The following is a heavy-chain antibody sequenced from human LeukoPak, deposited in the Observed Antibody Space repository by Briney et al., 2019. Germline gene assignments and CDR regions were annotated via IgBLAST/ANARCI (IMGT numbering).Heavy chain of an antibody. CDR3: ARDRAFRPYTPGWAG. J-gene: IGHJ4*02. V-gene: IGHV1-2*02. CDR2: INPNSGDT. CDR1: GYTFTDYY. Sequence: ASVRVSCKASGYTFTDYYMHWVRQAPGQGLEWMGWINPNSGDTNYAQKFHGRVTMTRDTSISTAYMELSRLRSDGTALYYCARDRAFRPYTPGWAGWGKGTLVTVPS. D-gene: IGHD3-16*01.